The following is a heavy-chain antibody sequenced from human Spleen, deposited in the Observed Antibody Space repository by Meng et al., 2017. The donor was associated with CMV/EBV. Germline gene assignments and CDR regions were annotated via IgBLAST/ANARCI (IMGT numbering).Heavy chain of an antibody. Sequence: GGSLRLSCAASGFTFSSYWMHWVRQAPGKGLVWVSRINSGGSSTSYADSVKGRFTISRDNAKNTLYLQMNRLRAEDTAVYYCARGGSSSSVVYYGMDVWGQGTTVTVSS. CDR2: INSGGSST. CDR3: ARGGSSSSVVYYGMDV. D-gene: IGHD6-6*01. J-gene: IGHJ6*02. V-gene: IGHV3-74*01. CDR1: GFTFSSYW.